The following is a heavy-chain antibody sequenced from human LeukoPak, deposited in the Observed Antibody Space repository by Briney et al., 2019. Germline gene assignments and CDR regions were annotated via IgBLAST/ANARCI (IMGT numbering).Heavy chain of an antibody. CDR3: AREGAYCSSTSCHIQNWFDP. D-gene: IGHD2-2*01. CDR1: GYTFISYG. V-gene: IGHV1-18*01. J-gene: IGHJ5*02. Sequence: ASVKVSCKASGYTFISYGITWMRQAPGQGLEWIGWISDNNGNTNYAQKFQGRVTMTTDTSTSTAYMELRSLRSDDTAVYYCAREGAYCSSTSCHIQNWFDPWGQGTLVTVSS. CDR2: ISDNNGNT.